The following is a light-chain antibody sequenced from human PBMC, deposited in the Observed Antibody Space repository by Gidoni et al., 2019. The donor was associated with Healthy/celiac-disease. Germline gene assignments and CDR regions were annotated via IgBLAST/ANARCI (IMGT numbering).Light chain of an antibody. CDR2: DVR. V-gene: IGLV2-11*01. Sequence: QTALTQPRSVFGSPGQSVTISCTGTSSDVGGYNYVSWYQQHPGKAPNLLIYDVRKRPSGVPDRFSGSKSGNTASLTISGLQAEDEADYYCCSYAGSYTWVFGGGTKLTVL. CDR3: CSYAGSYTWV. CDR1: SSDVGGYNY. J-gene: IGLJ3*02.